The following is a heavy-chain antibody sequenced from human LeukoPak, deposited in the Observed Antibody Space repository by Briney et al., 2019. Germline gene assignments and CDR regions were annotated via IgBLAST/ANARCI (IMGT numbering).Heavy chain of an antibody. V-gene: IGHV3-23*01. J-gene: IGHJ1*01. D-gene: IGHD6-13*01. CDR3: AKEAVRSSIAVAGTRYFQH. CDR2: ISGSGGST. CDR1: GSTFSNYV. Sequence: GGSLRLSCAASGSTFSNYVMIWVRQAPGKGLEWVSAISGSGGSTFYADSVKGRFTISRDNSKNTLYLQMNSLRAEDTAVYYCAKEAVRSSIAVAGTRYFQHWGQGTLVTVSS.